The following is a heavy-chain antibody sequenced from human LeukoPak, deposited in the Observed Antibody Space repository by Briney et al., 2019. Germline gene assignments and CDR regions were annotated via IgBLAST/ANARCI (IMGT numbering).Heavy chain of an antibody. CDR3: AKAFRIVGIGNPDDAFDV. V-gene: IGHV3-23*01. CDR2: IAGTGGST. D-gene: IGHD1-26*01. Sequence: GGSLRLSCAASGFTFSSYSMNWVRQPPGKGLEWVSSIAGTGGSTYYADSVKGRFTLSRDNSENTLYLQLNSLRAEDSGIYYCAKAFRIVGIGNPDDAFDVWGQGTVVTVS. CDR1: GFTFSSYS. J-gene: IGHJ3*01.